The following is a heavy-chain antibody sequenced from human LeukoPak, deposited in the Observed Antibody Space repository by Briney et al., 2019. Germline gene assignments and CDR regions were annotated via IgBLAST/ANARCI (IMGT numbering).Heavy chain of an antibody. CDR3: ARSSGNCASTSCYDY. D-gene: IGHD2-2*01. J-gene: IGHJ4*02. V-gene: IGHV1-2*02. CDR1: GYTFTGYY. CDR2: INPNSGGT. Sequence: GASVKVSCKASGYTFTGYYMHWVRQAPRQGLEWMGWINPNSGGTNYARKFQGRVTMTRDTSISTAYMELSRLRSDDTAVYYCARSSGNCASTSCYDYWGQGTLVTVSS.